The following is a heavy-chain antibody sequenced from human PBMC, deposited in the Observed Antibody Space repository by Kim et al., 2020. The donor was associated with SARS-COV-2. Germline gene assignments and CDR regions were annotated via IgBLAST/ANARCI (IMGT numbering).Heavy chain of an antibody. J-gene: IGHJ4*02. Sequence: SETLSLTCTVSGGSISSYYWSWIRQPPGKGLEWIGYIYYSGSTNYNPSLKSRVTISVDTSKNQFSLKLSSVTAADTAVYYCAREKIGPERNFDYWGQGTLVTVSS. D-gene: IGHD1-1*01. CDR2: IYYSGST. V-gene: IGHV4-59*13. CDR3: AREKIGPERNFDY. CDR1: GGSISSYY.